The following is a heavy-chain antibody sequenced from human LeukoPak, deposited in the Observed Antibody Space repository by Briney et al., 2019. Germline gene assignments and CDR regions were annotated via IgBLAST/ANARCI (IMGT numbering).Heavy chain of an antibody. CDR1: GYTFTSYE. CDR2: MNANSGTT. J-gene: IGHJ6*03. V-gene: IGHV1-8*01. CDR3: ARRAESPYYYYYYMDV. Sequence: ASVKVSCKASGYTFTSYEIMWVRQATGQGLEWIGWMNANSGTTHYAQNFQGRVTMTRNTPTSTAYMELSRLRSEDTGVYYCARRAESPYYYYYYMDVWGKGTTVTVSS.